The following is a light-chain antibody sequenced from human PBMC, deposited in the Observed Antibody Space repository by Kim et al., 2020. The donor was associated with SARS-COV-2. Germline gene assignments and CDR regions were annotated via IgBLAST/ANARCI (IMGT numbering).Light chain of an antibody. Sequence: EIVLTQSPDFQSVTPKEKVTITCRASQSLGSDLHWYQQKPHQSPKLLIKNVIQSFSGVPSGFSGSGSGRDFTLTINSLEAEDSATYYCQQTASFPYTFGEGTKLEI. CDR1: QSLGSD. CDR2: NVI. J-gene: IGKJ2*01. CDR3: QQTASFPYT. V-gene: IGKV6-21*01.